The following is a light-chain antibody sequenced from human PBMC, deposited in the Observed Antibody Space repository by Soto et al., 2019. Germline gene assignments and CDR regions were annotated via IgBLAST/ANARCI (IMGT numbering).Light chain of an antibody. V-gene: IGLV2-23*01. Sequence: QSVLTQPASVSGSPGESITISCTGTSSDVGTYNLVTWYQQHPGRVPKLILYEGNKRPSGVSSRFSASKSGNTASLTISGLQAEDEADYFCSSYAPSRTLLFGGGTKLTVL. J-gene: IGLJ2*01. CDR2: EGN. CDR1: SSDVGTYNL. CDR3: SSYAPSRTLL.